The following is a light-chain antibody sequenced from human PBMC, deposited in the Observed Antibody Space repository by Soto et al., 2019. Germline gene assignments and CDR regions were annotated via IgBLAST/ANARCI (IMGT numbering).Light chain of an antibody. J-gene: IGKJ5*01. CDR3: QQYNNWPPIT. V-gene: IGKV3-15*01. Sequence: EIGLTQSPGTLSLSPGERATLSCRASQSVGRSLAWYQQKPGQAPRLLIYGTSARATGIPATFSGSGSGTEFTLTISSLQSEDFAVYYCQQYNNWPPITFGQGTRLEIK. CDR1: QSVGRS. CDR2: GTS.